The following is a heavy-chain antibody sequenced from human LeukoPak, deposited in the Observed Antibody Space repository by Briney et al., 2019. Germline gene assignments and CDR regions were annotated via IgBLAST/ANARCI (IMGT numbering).Heavy chain of an antibody. Sequence: SETLSLTCGVYGGSFSGYYWTWIRQPPGKGLEWIGEINHSGSTNYIPSLKSRVTMSLDTSKNQFSLKLTSVTAADTAVYYCRGGATPGVFWGQGTLVTVSS. J-gene: IGHJ4*02. CDR3: RGGATPGVF. CDR2: INHSGST. V-gene: IGHV4-34*01. D-gene: IGHD3-10*01. CDR1: GGSFSGYY.